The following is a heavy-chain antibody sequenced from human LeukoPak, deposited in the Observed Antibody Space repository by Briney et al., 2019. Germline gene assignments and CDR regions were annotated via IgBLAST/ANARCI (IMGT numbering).Heavy chain of an antibody. D-gene: IGHD3-10*01. CDR2: INPSGGST. CDR3: ARNGGLRYFDY. CDR1: GYTFTSYY. V-gene: IGHV1-46*01. Sequence: ASVKVSCKASGYTFTSYYMNWVRQAPGQGLEWMGIINPSGGSTSYAQKFQRRVTMTRDMSTSTVYMELSSLRAEDTAVYYCARNGGLRYFDYWGQGTLVTVSS. J-gene: IGHJ4*02.